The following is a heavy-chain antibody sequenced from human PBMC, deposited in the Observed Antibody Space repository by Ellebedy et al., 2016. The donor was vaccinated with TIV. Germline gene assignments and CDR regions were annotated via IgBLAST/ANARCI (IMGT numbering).Heavy chain of an antibody. V-gene: IGHV3-7*03. Sequence: GESLKISCAASGFTLSGHWKSWVRQAPGQGPEWVANIKQDGSEKYYVDSVKGRFTISRDNAKYSLYLQMNSLRTEDTGVYYCARSPGAVYWGQGTLVTVSS. CDR1: GFTLSGHW. J-gene: IGHJ4*02. CDR3: ARSPGAVY. CDR2: IKQDGSEK.